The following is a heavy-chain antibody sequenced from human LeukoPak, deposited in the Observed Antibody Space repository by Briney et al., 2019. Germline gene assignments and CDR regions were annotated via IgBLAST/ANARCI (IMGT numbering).Heavy chain of an antibody. D-gene: IGHD4-17*01. CDR1: GGSFSGYY. CDR2: INHSGST. CDR3: ARLHPLRRGHYYYYMDV. J-gene: IGHJ6*03. Sequence: PSETLSLTCAVYGGSFSGYYWSWIRQPPGKGLEWIGEINHSGSTNYNPSFKSRVTISVDTSKNQFSLKLSSVTAADTAVYYCARLHPLRRGHYYYYMDVWGKGTTVTVSS. V-gene: IGHV4-34*01.